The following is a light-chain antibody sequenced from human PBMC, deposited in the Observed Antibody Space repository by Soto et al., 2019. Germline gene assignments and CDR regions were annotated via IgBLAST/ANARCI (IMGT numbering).Light chain of an antibody. J-gene: IGKJ4*01. CDR3: QQADTFPLT. CDR2: AAS. CDR1: QGISSW. Sequence: DIQMTQSPSSVSASVGDRVTITCRASQGISSWLAWYQQKPGKAPNLLIYAASSLQSGVPSRFSGSGSGTYSTLAISSRQPEDFANYYCQQADTFPLTLGGGTKVEIK. V-gene: IGKV1-12*01.